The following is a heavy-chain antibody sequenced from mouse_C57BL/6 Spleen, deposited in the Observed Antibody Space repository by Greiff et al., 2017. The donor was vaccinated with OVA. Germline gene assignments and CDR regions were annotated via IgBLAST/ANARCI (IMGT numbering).Heavy chain of an antibody. V-gene: IGHV1-64*01. J-gene: IGHJ3*01. CDR1: GYTFTSYW. CDR3: ARRGSTMITTGRSWFAY. CDR2: IHPNSGST. D-gene: IGHD2-4*01. Sequence: QVQLKQPGAELVKPGASVKLSCKASGYTFTSYWMHWVKQRPGQGLEWIGMIHPNSGSTNYNEKFKSKATLTVDKSSSTAYMQLSSLTSEDSAVYYCARRGSTMITTGRSWFAYWGQGTLVTVSA.